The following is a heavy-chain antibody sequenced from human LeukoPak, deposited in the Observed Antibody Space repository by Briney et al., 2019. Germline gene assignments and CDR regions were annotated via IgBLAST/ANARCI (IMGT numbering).Heavy chain of an antibody. CDR3: ARSGFGDLLGFFDY. Sequence: LRLSCAASGFTFSSYWMHWVRQAPGKGLEWIGYIYYSGSTYYNPSLKSRVTISVDTSKNQFSLKLSSVTAADTAVYYCARSGFGDLLGFFDYWGQGTLVTVSS. CDR1: GFTFSSYW. D-gene: IGHD3-10*01. CDR2: IYYSGST. V-gene: IGHV4-30-4*08. J-gene: IGHJ4*02.